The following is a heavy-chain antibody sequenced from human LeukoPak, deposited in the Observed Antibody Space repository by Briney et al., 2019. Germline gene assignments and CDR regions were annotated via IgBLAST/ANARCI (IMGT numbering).Heavy chain of an antibody. V-gene: IGHV3-48*01. J-gene: IGHJ4*02. Sequence: PGGSLRLSCAASGFTFSSHSMNWVRQAPGKGLEWVSYISSSSSTIYYADSVKGRFTISRDNAKNSMYLQMNSLRAEDTAVYYWARGAYYYEDWGQGTMVTVSS. D-gene: IGHD3-22*01. CDR1: GFTFSSHS. CDR3: ARGAYYYED. CDR2: ISSSSSTI.